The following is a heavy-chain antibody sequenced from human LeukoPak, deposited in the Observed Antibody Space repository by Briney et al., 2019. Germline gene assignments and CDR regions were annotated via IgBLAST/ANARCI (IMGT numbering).Heavy chain of an antibody. CDR2: ISGSGGST. J-gene: IGHJ6*03. D-gene: IGHD3-3*01. CDR1: GFTFSSYA. CDR3: AKAPHYDFWSGYYRDYYYMDV. V-gene: IGHV3-23*01. Sequence: GGSLRLSCAASGFTFSSYAMSWVRQAPGKGLEWVSAISGSGGSTYYADSVKGRFTISRDNSKNTLYLQMNSPRAEDTAVYYCAKAPHYDFWSGYYRDYYYMDVWGKGTTVTVSS.